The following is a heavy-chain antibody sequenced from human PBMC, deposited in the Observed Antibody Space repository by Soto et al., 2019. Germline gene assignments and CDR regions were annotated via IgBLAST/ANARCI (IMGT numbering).Heavy chain of an antibody. CDR2: INAGNGNT. CDR1: GYTINSYA. Sequence: GASVKVCCKASGYTINSYAMQWVRQAPGQRLEWMGWINAGNGNTKYSQKFQGRVTITRDTSASTAYMELSSLRSEDTAVYYCARSIVVVTALDYWGQGTLVTVSS. CDR3: ARSIVVVTALDY. J-gene: IGHJ4*02. V-gene: IGHV1-3*01. D-gene: IGHD2-21*02.